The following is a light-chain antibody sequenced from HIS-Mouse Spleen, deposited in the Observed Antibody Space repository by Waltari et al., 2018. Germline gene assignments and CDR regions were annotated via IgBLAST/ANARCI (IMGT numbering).Light chain of an antibody. J-gene: IGLJ1*01. CDR2: EVS. V-gene: IGLV2-8*01. CDR1: SSDVGGYHS. Sequence: QSALTQPPSASGSPGQSVTISCPGTSSDVGGYHSLSWYQQHPGKAPKLMIYEVSKRPSGVPDRFSGSKSGNTASLTVSGLQAEDEADYYCSSYAGSNNYVFGTGTKVTVL. CDR3: SSYAGSNNYV.